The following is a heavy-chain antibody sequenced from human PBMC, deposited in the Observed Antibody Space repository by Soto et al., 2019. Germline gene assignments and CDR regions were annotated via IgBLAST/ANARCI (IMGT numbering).Heavy chain of an antibody. Sequence: GGSLRLSCAASGFTFSSYSMNWVRQAPGKGLEWVSYISSRSSTTYYADSVKGRFTISRDNANNSLYWQMSSLRDEDTAVYYCVKVGLQFRWCGRWGQGTQVAVSS. J-gene: IGHJ5*02. V-gene: IGHV3-48*02. CDR1: GFTFSSYS. CDR2: ISSRSSTT. D-gene: IGHD1-1*01. CDR3: VKVGLQFRWCGR.